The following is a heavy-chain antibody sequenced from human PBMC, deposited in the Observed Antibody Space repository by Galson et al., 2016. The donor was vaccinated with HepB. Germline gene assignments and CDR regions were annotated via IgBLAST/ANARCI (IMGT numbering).Heavy chain of an antibody. CDR2: INSDGTIS. V-gene: IGHV3-74*01. Sequence: SLRLSCAASGFAFSSHWMHWVHQAPGKGLMWVARINSDGTISNYADSVKGRFTISRDNAKNTLYLEMNSLRAEDTAVYNCVRDHSVVPATAYNWFDPWGQGTLVTVSS. CDR1: GFAFSSHW. D-gene: IGHD2-21*02. J-gene: IGHJ5*02. CDR3: VRDHSVVPATAYNWFDP.